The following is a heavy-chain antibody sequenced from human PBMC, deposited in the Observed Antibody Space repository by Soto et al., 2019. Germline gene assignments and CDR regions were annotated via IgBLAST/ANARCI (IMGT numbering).Heavy chain of an antibody. Sequence: SETLSLTCTVSGGSISSYYWSWIRQPPGKGLEWIGYIYYSGSTNYNPSLKSRVTISVDTSKNRFSLKLSSVTAADTAVYYCARLRGAARPVLYYFDYWGQGTLVTVSS. J-gene: IGHJ4*02. D-gene: IGHD6-6*01. CDR1: GGSISSYY. V-gene: IGHV4-59*08. CDR2: IYYSGST. CDR3: ARLRGAARPVLYYFDY.